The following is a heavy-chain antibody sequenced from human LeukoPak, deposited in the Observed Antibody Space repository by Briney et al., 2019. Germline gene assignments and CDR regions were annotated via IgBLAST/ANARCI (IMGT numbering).Heavy chain of an antibody. J-gene: IGHJ4*02. D-gene: IGHD2-15*01. Sequence: PGGSLRLSCAASGFTFSSYAMSWVRQAPGKGLEWVSAISGSGGSTYYADSVKGRFTISRDNSKNTLYLQMNSLRAEDTAVYYCAKGLELVVVAATLVDYWGQGTLVTVSS. CDR2: ISGSGGST. V-gene: IGHV3-23*01. CDR1: GFTFSSYA. CDR3: AKGLELVVVAATLVDY.